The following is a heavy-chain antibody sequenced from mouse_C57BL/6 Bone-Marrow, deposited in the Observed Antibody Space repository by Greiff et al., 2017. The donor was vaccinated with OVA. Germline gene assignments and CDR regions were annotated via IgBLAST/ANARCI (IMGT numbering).Heavy chain of an antibody. Sequence: VQLQQSGPELVKPGASVKISCKASGYSFTDYNMNWVKQSNGKSLEWIGVINPNYGTTSYNQKFKGKATLTVDQSSSTAYMQLNSLTSEDSAVYYCAAFITTVVEDAMDYWGQGTSVTVSS. CDR3: AAFITTVVEDAMDY. D-gene: IGHD1-1*01. V-gene: IGHV1-39*01. J-gene: IGHJ4*01. CDR2: INPNYGTT. CDR1: GYSFTDYN.